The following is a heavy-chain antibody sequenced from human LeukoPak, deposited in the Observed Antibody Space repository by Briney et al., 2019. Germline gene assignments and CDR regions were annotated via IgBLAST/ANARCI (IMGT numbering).Heavy chain of an antibody. J-gene: IGHJ6*03. Sequence: ASVKVSFKASGYTFTSYGISWVRQAPGQGLEWMGWISAYNGNTNYAQKLQGRVTMTTDTSTSTAYMELRSLRSDDTAVYYCARRVVPAAIRFHYYYYMDVWGKGTTVTVSS. CDR1: GYTFTSYG. V-gene: IGHV1-18*01. CDR3: ARRVVPAAIRFHYYYYMDV. D-gene: IGHD2-2*02. CDR2: ISAYNGNT.